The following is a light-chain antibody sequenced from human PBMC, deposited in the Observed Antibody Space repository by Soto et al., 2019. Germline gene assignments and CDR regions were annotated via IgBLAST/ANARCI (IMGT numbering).Light chain of an antibody. J-gene: IGKJ1*01. CDR2: GAS. CDR1: QSVSSN. Sequence: EIVMTQSPATLSVSPGERVTLSCRASQSVSSNLAWYQQKPGQAPRLLIFGASTRATGIPARFSGSGSGREFTLTISSLQSEDFAVYYCHHYNNWPPWTFGQGTKVEIK. V-gene: IGKV3-15*01. CDR3: HHYNNWPPWT.